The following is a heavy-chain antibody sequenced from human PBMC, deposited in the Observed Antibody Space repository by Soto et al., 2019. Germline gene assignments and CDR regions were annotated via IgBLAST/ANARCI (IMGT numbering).Heavy chain of an antibody. CDR1: GGSSTTYQ. CDR3: ARDYGDYSFFFDY. CDR2: YSGFT. Sequence: SETLSLTCTVSGGSSTTYQWSWIRQPPGKGLEWIGGYSGFTDYNPSLESRATISVDHSKNQFSLTLRSVTAADTAVYYCARDYGDYSFFFDYWGQGTLVTVSS. V-gene: IGHV4-59*01. D-gene: IGHD4-17*01. J-gene: IGHJ4*02.